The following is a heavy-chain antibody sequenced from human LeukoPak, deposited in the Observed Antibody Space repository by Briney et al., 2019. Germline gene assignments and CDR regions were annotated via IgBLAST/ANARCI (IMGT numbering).Heavy chain of an antibody. Sequence: GGSLRLSCAASRFTVSSNYMSWVRQAPGKGLEWVSVIYSGGSTYYADSVKGRFTISRDNSKNTLYLQMNSLRAEDTAVYYCARAVAGPFDYWGQGTLVTVSS. J-gene: IGHJ4*02. V-gene: IGHV3-66*01. CDR3: ARAVAGPFDY. CDR1: RFTVSSNY. CDR2: IYSGGST. D-gene: IGHD6-19*01.